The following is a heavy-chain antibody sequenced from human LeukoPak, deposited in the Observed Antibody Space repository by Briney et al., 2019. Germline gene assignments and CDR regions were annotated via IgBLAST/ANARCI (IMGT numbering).Heavy chain of an antibody. CDR1: AGSISTYY. D-gene: IGHD1-26*01. Sequence: SETLSLTCTVSAGSISTYYWSWIRQPPGKGLEWIGYIYYLGSTNYNPSLKSRVTISLDTSKNQCSLNLSSVTAADTAVYYCARSPYSGTYGVWGQGTLVTVSS. CDR3: ARSPYSGTYGV. J-gene: IGHJ4*02. V-gene: IGHV4-59*01. CDR2: IYYLGST.